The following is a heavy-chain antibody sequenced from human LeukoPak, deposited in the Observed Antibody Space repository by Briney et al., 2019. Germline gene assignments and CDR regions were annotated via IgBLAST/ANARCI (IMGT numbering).Heavy chain of an antibody. V-gene: IGHV3-7*01. CDR1: GFTFSSSA. Sequence: GGSLRLSCAASGFTFSSSAMSWVRQAPGKGLEWVANIKQDGSEKYYVDSMKGRFSISRDNAKNSLYLQMNSLRAEDTAVYYCARDRRAPYYDFRSGYIDHYYMDVWGKGTTVTVSS. D-gene: IGHD3-3*01. CDR2: IKQDGSEK. CDR3: ARDRRAPYYDFRSGYIDHYYMDV. J-gene: IGHJ6*03.